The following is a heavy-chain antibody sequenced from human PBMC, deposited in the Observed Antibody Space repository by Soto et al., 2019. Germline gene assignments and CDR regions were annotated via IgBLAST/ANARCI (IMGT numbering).Heavy chain of an antibody. V-gene: IGHV4-39*01. J-gene: IGHJ6*03. CDR1: GGSISSSSYY. CDR3: ARQEFDFYYYYYMDV. CDR2: IYYSGST. D-gene: IGHD3-10*01. Sequence: SETLSLTCTVSGGSISSSSYYWGWIRQTPGKGLEWIGSIYYSGSTYYNPSLKSRITISVDTSKNQFYLKLSSVTAADTAVYYCARQEFDFYYYYYMDVWGKGTTVTVSS.